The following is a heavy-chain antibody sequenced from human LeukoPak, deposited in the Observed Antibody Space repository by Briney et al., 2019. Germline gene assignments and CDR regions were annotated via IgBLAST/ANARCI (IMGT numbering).Heavy chain of an antibody. CDR2: IYYSGSP. J-gene: IGHJ3*02. D-gene: IGHD2-2*01. V-gene: IGHV4-39*01. CDR1: RGSTSSSSYY. Sequence: PSETLSLTCTLSRGSTSSSSYYWGWIRQPPGKGLEWIGSIYYSGSPYYNPSLKSRVTISVDTSKNQFSLKLSSVTAADTAVYYCARVVVQNAFDIWGQGTMVTVSS. CDR3: ARVVVQNAFDI.